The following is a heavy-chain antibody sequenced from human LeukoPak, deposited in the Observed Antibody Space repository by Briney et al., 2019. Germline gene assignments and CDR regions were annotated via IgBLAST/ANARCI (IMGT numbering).Heavy chain of an antibody. CDR1: GFTFSSFG. J-gene: IGHJ4*02. CDR3: ARATTLGHCSGGSCYSLDY. D-gene: IGHD2-15*01. CDR2: ISDDGSNK. Sequence: PGGSLRLSCAASGFTFSSFGMHWIRQAPGKGLEWVAVISDDGSNKHYADSVKGRFTISRDNSKNTLYLQMNSLRPEDTAVYYCARATTLGHCSGGSCYSLDYWGQGTLVTVSS. V-gene: IGHV3-30*03.